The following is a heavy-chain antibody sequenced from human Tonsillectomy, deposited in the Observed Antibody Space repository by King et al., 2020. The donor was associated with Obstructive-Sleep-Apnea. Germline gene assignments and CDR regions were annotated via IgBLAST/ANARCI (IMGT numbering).Heavy chain of an antibody. J-gene: IGHJ5*02. D-gene: IGHD1-26*01. CDR2: IYYSGST. CDR1: GGSISSYY. CDR3: ARHPGYSGRPNWFDP. V-gene: IGHV4-59*08. Sequence: VQLQESGPGLVKPSETLSLTCTVSGGSISSYYWSWIRQPPGKGLEWIGYIYYSGSTNYNPSLKSRVTISVDTSKNQFSLKLSSVTAADTAVYYCARHPGYSGRPNWFDPWGQGTLVTVSS.